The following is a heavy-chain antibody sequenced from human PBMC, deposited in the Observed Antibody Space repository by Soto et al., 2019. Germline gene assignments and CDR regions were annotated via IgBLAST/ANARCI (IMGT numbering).Heavy chain of an antibody. V-gene: IGHV3-23*01. J-gene: IGHJ4*02. D-gene: IGHD3-22*01. CDR1: GFSFSSYA. Sequence: PGGSLRLSCAASGFSFSSYAMSWVRQAPPQGLEWVSSISTRGGRTYYADSVKGRFSISRDNSANAVYLDMDNLRAEDTGIYYCAKEFYYDASGQYSDLYFDSWRQGALVTVSS. CDR3: AKEFYYDASGQYSDLYFDS. CDR2: ISTRGGRT.